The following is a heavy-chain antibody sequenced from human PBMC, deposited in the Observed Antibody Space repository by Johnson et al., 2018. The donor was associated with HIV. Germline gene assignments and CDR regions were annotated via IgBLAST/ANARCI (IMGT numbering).Heavy chain of an antibody. D-gene: IGHD6-6*01. CDR1: GFTFSSYA. CDR3: AREISSRRAFDI. V-gene: IGHV3-30*04. CDR2: ISYDGSNK. J-gene: IGHJ3*02. Sequence: QVQLVESGGGVVQPGRSLRLSCAASGFTFSSYAMHWVRQAPGKGLEWVAVISYDGSNKYYADSVKGRFTISRDNSKNTLYLQMNSLRAEDTAVYYCAREISSRRAFDIWGQGTMVTVSS.